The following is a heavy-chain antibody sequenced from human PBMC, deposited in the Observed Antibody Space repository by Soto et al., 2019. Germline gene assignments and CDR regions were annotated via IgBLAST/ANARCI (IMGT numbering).Heavy chain of an antibody. J-gene: IGHJ4*02. V-gene: IGHV1-69*02. CDR3: ASAGYSGYAFDY. D-gene: IGHD5-12*01. Sequence: QVQLVQSGAEVKKPGSSGKFSSKASGGTSTTSTITWVRRAPDQGLEWRGSIIPSLGIANYAKKFQGRVTITADKSTSTAYMELSSLRSEDTAVYYCASAGYSGYAFDYWGQGTLVTVSS. CDR2: IIPSLGIA. CDR1: GGTSTTST.